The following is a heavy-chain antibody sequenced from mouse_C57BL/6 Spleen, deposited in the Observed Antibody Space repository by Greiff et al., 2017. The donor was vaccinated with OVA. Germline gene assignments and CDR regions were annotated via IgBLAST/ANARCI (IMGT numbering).Heavy chain of an antibody. CDR3: ARRMDWAWFAY. CDR2: IDPSDSYT. V-gene: IGHV1-69*01. Sequence: QVQLQQSGAELVMPGASVKLSCKASGYTFTSYWMHWVKQRPGQGLEWIGEIDPSDSYTNYNQKFKGKSTLTVDKSSSTAYMQLSSLTSEDSAVYYCARRMDWAWFAYWGQGTLVTVSA. D-gene: IGHD4-1*01. J-gene: IGHJ3*01. CDR1: GYTFTSYW.